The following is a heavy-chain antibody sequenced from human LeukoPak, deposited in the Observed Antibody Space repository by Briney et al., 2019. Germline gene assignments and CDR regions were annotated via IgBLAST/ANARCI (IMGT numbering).Heavy chain of an antibody. CDR2: IYYIGST. J-gene: IGHJ4*02. D-gene: IGHD6-19*01. Sequence: SETLSLTCSVSGGSISSYFWSWIRQPPGKGLEWIGYIYYIGSTNYNPSLKSRVTISVDTSKNQFSLKLSSVTAADTAVYYCAREGYSSGWFDYWGQGTLVTVSS. CDR1: GGSISSYF. V-gene: IGHV4-59*01. CDR3: AREGYSSGWFDY.